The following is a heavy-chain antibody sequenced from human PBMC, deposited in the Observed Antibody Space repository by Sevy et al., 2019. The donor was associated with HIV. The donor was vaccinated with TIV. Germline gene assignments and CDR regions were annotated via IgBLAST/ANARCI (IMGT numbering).Heavy chain of an antibody. Sequence: SETLSLTCAVYGGSFSGYYWSWIRQPPGKGLEWIGEINHSGSTNYSPSLKSRVTISVDTSKNQFSLKLSSVTAADTAVYYCARVPRWGNYYYYGMDVWGQGTTVTVSS. D-gene: IGHD7-27*01. CDR1: GGSFSGYY. V-gene: IGHV4-34*01. CDR2: INHSGST. J-gene: IGHJ6*02. CDR3: ARVPRWGNYYYYGMDV.